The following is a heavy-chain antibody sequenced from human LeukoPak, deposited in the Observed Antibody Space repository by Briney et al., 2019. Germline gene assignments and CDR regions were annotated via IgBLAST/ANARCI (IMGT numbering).Heavy chain of an antibody. Sequence: RSLRLSCAASGFTFSSYAMHWVRQAPGKGLEWVAVISYDGSNKYYADSVKGRFTISRDNSKNTLYLQMNSLRAEDTAVYYCARDRYSSGWQVVQHWGQGTLVTASS. CDR3: ARDRYSSGWQVVQH. CDR2: ISYDGSNK. CDR1: GFTFSSYA. V-gene: IGHV3-30-3*01. D-gene: IGHD6-19*01. J-gene: IGHJ1*01.